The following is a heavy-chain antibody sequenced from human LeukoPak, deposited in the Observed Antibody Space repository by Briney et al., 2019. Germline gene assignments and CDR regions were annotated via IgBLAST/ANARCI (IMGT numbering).Heavy chain of an antibody. CDR1: GYTFTSYA. CDR3: ARSGRILKYFDY. D-gene: IGHD2-15*01. CDR2: INPNSGGT. J-gene: IGHJ4*02. V-gene: IGHV1-2*02. Sequence: GASVKVSCKASGYTFTSYAMNWVRQAPGQGLEWMGWINPNSGGTNYAQKFQGRVTMTRDTSISTAYMELSRLRSDDTAVYYCARSGRILKYFDYWGQGTLVTVSS.